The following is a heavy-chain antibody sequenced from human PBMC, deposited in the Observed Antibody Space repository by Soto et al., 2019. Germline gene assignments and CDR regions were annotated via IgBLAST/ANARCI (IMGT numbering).Heavy chain of an antibody. Sequence: GGSLRLSCAASGFTFSSYAMHWVRQAPGKGLEWVAVISYDGSNKYYADSVKGRFPISRDNSKNTLYLQMNSLRAEDTAVYYCARANYNDEGGLWGQGTLVTVSS. V-gene: IGHV3-30-3*01. D-gene: IGHD3-3*01. CDR1: GFTFSSYA. CDR3: ARANYNDEGGL. CDR2: ISYDGSNK. J-gene: IGHJ4*02.